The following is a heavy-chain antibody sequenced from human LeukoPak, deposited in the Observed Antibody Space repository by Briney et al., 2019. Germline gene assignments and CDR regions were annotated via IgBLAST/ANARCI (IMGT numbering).Heavy chain of an antibody. CDR1: GFTFSSYG. J-gene: IGHJ5*02. D-gene: IGHD1-26*01. Sequence: PGGSLRLSCAASGFTFSSYGMSWVRQAPGKGLEWVSAISGSGGSTYYADSVKGRFTISRDNSKNTLYLQMNSLRAEDTAVYYCARDGSYGLSWFDPWGQGTLVTVSS. V-gene: IGHV3-23*01. CDR2: ISGSGGST. CDR3: ARDGSYGLSWFDP.